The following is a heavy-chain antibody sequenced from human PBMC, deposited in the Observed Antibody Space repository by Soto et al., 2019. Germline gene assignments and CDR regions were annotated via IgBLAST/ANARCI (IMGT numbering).Heavy chain of an antibody. CDR3: ARAAYCSSSTCSDAFDI. Sequence: QVPLVQSGAEVKEPGASVKVSCKASGYSFTAYAMHWVRQAPGQRPEWMGWINAGNGNTKYSQKLQGRITFSRDTSASTGCMELSSLRFEDRAVYYCARAAYCSSSTCSDAFDIWGQGTIVTVSS. CDR2: INAGNGNT. CDR1: GYSFTAYA. D-gene: IGHD2-2*01. V-gene: IGHV1-3*01. J-gene: IGHJ3*02.